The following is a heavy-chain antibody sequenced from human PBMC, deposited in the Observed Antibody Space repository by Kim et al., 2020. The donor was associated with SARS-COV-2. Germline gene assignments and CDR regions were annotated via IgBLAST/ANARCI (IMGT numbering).Heavy chain of an antibody. CDR2: INAGNGDT. CDR1: GYTFNTYG. V-gene: IGHV1-3*01. D-gene: IGHD3-10*01. J-gene: IGHJ5*02. CDR3: ARGGIWDSGSTTWLDP. Sequence: ASVKVSCKASGYTFNTYGIHWVRQAPGQGLEWMGWINAGNGDTKYSQNFQGRVTFTRDTSATTAYLGLSSLRSEDTAVYYCARGGIWDSGSTTWLDPWGQGTLVIVSA.